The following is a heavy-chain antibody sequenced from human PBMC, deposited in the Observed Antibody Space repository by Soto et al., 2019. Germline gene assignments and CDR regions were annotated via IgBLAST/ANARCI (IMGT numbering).Heavy chain of an antibody. V-gene: IGHV4-31*11. CDR2: TSHSWST. D-gene: IGHD3-16*02. CDR3: ETIPASGYPEV. Sequence: TLALSCAVSGSYIDSVFVTVAFIRQHAGKGLEWLGYTSHSWSTDYNPSLKIRLSISGDTSKNHFSLTLTSVTAADAAVYYCETIPASGYPEVWG. CDR1: GSYIDSVFVT. J-gene: IGHJ6*03.